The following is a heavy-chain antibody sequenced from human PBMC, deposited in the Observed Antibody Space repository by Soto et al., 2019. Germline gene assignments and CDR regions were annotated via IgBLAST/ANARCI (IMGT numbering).Heavy chain of an antibody. CDR2: ISAYNGNT. D-gene: IGHD2-21*01. CDR3: SRDQSYGGAFDS. J-gene: IGHJ4*02. V-gene: IGHV1-18*01. Sequence: QVQLVQSGAEVKKPGASVKVSCKASGYTFTSYGISWVRQAPGQGLEWMGWISAYNGNTNYAQKTQGRVTLTTGTSTITASMELRSLTSGDTAVYYGSRDQSYGGAFDSWGQGTLVTVSS. CDR1: GYTFTSYG.